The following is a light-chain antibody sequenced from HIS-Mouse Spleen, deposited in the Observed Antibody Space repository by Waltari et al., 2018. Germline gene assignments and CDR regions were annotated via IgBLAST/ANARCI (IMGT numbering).Light chain of an antibody. J-gene: IGLJ3*02. CDR2: RNI. CDR3: AAWDDSLSCRV. V-gene: IGLV1-47*01. Sequence: QSVLTQPPSASGTPGQRVTISCSGSSSNIGSNYVYWYQQLPGTAPQPLIYRNIQRPGGVPDRFSGYKSGTSASLAISGLRSEDGADYYCAAWDDSLSCRVFGGGTRLTVL. CDR1: SSNIGSNY.